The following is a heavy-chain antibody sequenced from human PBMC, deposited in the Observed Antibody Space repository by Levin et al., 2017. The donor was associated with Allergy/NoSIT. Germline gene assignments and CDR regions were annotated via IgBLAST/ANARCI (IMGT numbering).Heavy chain of an antibody. CDR2: IADSGRT. V-gene: IGHV4-59*01. CDR1: ADSINGYW. CDR3: ARDGAVGQNYVAFGV. J-gene: IGHJ3*01. Sequence: PSETLSLSCTVSADSINGYWWSWIRQPPGKGLEWVGLIADSGRTNYNPSLKSRVTISKDKSKNKISLKLTSVTAADTAVYYCARDGAVGQNYVAFGVWDQGAMVTVSS. D-gene: IGHD1-7*01.